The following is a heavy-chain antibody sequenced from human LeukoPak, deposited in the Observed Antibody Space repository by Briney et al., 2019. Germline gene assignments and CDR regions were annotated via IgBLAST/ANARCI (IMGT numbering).Heavy chain of an antibody. CDR1: GGSISSSSYY. CDR3: ARLRYGGNSGPDY. CDR2: IYYSGST. Sequence: SETLSLTCTVSGGSISSSSYYWGWVRQPPGKGLEWIGSIYYSGSTYYNPSLKSRVTISVDTSKNQFSLKLSSVTAADTAVYYCARLRYGGNSGPDYWGQGALVTVSS. V-gene: IGHV4-39*07. J-gene: IGHJ4*02. D-gene: IGHD4-23*01.